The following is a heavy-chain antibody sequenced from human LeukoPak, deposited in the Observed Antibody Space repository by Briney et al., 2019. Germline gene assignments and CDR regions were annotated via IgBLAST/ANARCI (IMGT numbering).Heavy chain of an antibody. Sequence: SVKVSCKASGGTFSSYTISWVRQAPGQGLEWMGRIIPILGIANYAQKFQGRVTITADKSTSTAYMELSSLRSEDTAVYYCARGYSGYVLHYYGMDVWGQGTTVTVSS. V-gene: IGHV1-69*02. D-gene: IGHD5-12*01. CDR1: GGTFSSYT. CDR2: IIPILGIA. CDR3: ARGYSGYVLHYYGMDV. J-gene: IGHJ6*02.